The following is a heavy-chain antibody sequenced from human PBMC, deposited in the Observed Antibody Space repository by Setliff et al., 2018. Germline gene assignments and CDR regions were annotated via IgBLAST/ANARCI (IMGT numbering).Heavy chain of an antibody. J-gene: IGHJ5*02. D-gene: IGHD2-2*01. V-gene: IGHV1-18*01. CDR3: ARDRPTVVIAAAKASFDH. CDR1: GYSFASYG. Sequence: ASVKVSCKTSGYSFASYGVSWVRQAPGQGLEWMGWISGYNGDTNYAPEFQGRVTMTTDTSTSTGYMELRRLRSDDTAVYYCARDRPTVVIAAAKASFDHWGQGTLVTVLL. CDR2: ISGYNGDT.